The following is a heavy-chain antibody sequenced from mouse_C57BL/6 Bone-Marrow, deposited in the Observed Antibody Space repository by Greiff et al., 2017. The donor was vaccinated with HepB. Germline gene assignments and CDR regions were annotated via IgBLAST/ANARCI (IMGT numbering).Heavy chain of an antibody. Sequence: EVQLQQSGAELVKPGASVKLSCTASGFNIKDYYMHWVKQRTEQGLEWIGRIDPEDGDTKYAPKFQGKATITADTSSNTAYLQLSSLTSEDTAVYYCARVHYYGSIFDYWGQGTTLTVSS. CDR3: ARVHYYGSIFDY. V-gene: IGHV14-2*01. CDR2: IDPEDGDT. D-gene: IGHD1-1*01. CDR1: GFNIKDYY. J-gene: IGHJ2*01.